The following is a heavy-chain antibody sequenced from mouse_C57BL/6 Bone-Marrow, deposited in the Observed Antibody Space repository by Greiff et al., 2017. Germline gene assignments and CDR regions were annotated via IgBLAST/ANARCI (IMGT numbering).Heavy chain of an antibody. CDR3: ARGKGIHPWYFDV. Sequence: QVQLQQPGAELVKPGASVKMSCKASGYTFTSYWITWVKQRPGQGLEWIGDIYPGSGSTNYNEKFKSKATLTVDTSSSTAYTQLSSLTSEDSAVYYCARGKGIHPWYFDVWGTGTTVTVSS. CDR2: IYPGSGST. J-gene: IGHJ1*03. CDR1: GYTFTSYW. V-gene: IGHV1-55*01.